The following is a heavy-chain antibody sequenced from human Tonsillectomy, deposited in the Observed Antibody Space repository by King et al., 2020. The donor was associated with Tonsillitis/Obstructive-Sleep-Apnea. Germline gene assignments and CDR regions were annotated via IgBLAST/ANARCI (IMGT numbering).Heavy chain of an antibody. J-gene: IGHJ6*02. V-gene: IGHV3-74*01. Sequence: VQLVESGGGLVQAGGSLRLSCAASGFTFSSYWMHWVRQAPGKGLVWVSRINSDGSSTSYADSVKGRFTISRDNAKNTLYLQMNRLRAEDTAVYYCAREGDYNILTGYYSGPYYYYGMDVWGQGTTVTVSS. D-gene: IGHD3-9*01. CDR2: INSDGSST. CDR3: AREGDYNILTGYYSGPYYYYGMDV. CDR1: GFTFSSYW.